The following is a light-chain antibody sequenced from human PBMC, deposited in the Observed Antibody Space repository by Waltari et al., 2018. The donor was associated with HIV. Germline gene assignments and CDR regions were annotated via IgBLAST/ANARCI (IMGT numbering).Light chain of an antibody. V-gene: IGLV2-14*03. CDR1: SGDVGGYNF. Sequence: SALTQPASVSGSPGQSITISCRGTSGDVGGYNFVSWYQKHPGKAPKLIIYNVSSRPSGVSIRFSGSRSANTASLTNSGLQVEDEADYFCSSYTSSGPRYVLFGGGTRLTAL. J-gene: IGLJ2*01. CDR2: NVS. CDR3: SSYTSSGPRYVL.